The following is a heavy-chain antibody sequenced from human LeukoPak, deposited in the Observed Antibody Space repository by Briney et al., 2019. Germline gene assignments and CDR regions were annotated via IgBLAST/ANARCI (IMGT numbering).Heavy chain of an antibody. CDR3: AKPVIPSAYQGTYYMDV. D-gene: IGHD3-16*01. Sequence: GGSLRLSCAASGLIFSSYGMHWVRRAPGEGLEWVAYIRHDESKTFYADSVKGRFTISRDNSKNTLYLQMHSLRAEDTALYYCAKPVIPSAYQGTYYMDVRGKGTTVTVSS. CDR1: GLIFSSYG. CDR2: IRHDESKT. V-gene: IGHV3-30*02. J-gene: IGHJ6*03.